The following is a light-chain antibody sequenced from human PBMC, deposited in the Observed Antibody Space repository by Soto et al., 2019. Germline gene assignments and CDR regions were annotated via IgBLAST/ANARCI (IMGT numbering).Light chain of an antibody. J-gene: IGKJ1*01. V-gene: IGKV1-9*01. CDR3: QQYNSYSTWT. CDR2: AAS. CDR1: QVISSY. Sequence: DIQMTQSTSTLSASVGDRVTITFRASQVISSYLAWYQQKPGRAPKLLIYAASNLQSGVPSRFSGSGSGTEFTLTISSLQPDDFATYYCQQYNSYSTWTFGQGTKVDIK.